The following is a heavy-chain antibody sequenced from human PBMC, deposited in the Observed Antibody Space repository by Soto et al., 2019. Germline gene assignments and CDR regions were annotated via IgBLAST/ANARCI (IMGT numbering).Heavy chain of an antibody. V-gene: IGHV1-18*04. Sequence: APVNVSRTASGYTLTSYGISWLRQAPGQGLEWMGWISAYNGNTNYAQKLQGRVTMTTDTSTSTAYMELRSLRSDDTAVYYCARVRVLAAREFDYWGQGTLFTVS. J-gene: IGHJ4*02. D-gene: IGHD6-6*01. CDR1: GYTLTSYG. CDR3: ARVRVLAAREFDY. CDR2: ISAYNGNT.